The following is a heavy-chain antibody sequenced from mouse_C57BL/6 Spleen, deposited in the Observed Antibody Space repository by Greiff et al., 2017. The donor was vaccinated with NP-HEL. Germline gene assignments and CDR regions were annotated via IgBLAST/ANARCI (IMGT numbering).Heavy chain of an antibody. V-gene: IGHV5-9*01. CDR1: GFTFSSYT. CDR2: ISGGGGNT. J-gene: IGHJ3*01. Sequence: EVQGVESGGGLVKPGGSLKLSCAASGFTFSSYTMSWVRQTPEKRLEWVATISGGGGNTYYPDSVKGRFTISRDNAKNTLYLQMSSLRSEDTALYYCASPYFRNSWFAYWGQGTLVTVSA. CDR3: ASPYFRNSWFAY. D-gene: IGHD2-10*01.